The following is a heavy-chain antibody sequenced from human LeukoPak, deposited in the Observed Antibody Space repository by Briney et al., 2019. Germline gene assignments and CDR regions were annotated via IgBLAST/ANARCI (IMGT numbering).Heavy chain of an antibody. Sequence: GGSLRLSCAASRFTFSSFGMHWVRQAPGKGLEWAAYIQFHGASRFYADSVKGRFTISRDNSKNTLYLQMNNLRPEDTAVYYCAKGPIQDYGDFYFDYWGQGALVTVSP. CDR3: AKGPIQDYGDFYFDY. D-gene: IGHD4-17*01. CDR1: RFTFSSFG. V-gene: IGHV3-30*02. J-gene: IGHJ4*02. CDR2: IQFHGASR.